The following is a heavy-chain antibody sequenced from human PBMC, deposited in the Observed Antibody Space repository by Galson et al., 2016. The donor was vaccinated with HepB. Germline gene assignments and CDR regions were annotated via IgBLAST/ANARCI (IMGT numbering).Heavy chain of an antibody. V-gene: IGHV3-23*01. CDR3: ARIFLEELSGGLVWFDS. J-gene: IGHJ5*01. D-gene: IGHD2-8*02. CDR1: EFVFRNYA. CDR2: ISGNGDKT. Sequence: SLRLSCAASEFVFRNYAMAWVRQAPGKGLEWVSGISGNGDKTYYAASVKGRFTLSRDNSRNTLHPELKSLRVDDTAVYYCARIFLEELSGGLVWFDSWGLGTRVSVSS.